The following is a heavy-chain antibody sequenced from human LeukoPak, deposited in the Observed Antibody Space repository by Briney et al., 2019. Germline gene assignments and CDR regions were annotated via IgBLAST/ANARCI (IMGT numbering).Heavy chain of an antibody. CDR2: INHSGST. D-gene: IGHD2-2*01. CDR1: GGSFSGYY. CDR3: ARVYCSSTSCYSWFDP. J-gene: IGHJ5*02. Sequence: SETLSLTCAVYGGSFSGYYWSWIRQPPGKGLEWIGEINHSGSTNYNPSLKSRVTISVDTSKNQFSLKLSSVTAADTAVYYCARVYCSSTSCYSWFDPWGQGTLVTVSP. V-gene: IGHV4-34*01.